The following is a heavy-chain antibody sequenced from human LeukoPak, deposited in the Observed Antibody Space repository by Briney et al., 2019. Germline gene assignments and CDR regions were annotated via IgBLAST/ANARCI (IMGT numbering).Heavy chain of an antibody. CDR1: GGSISSYY. D-gene: IGHD2-2*01. V-gene: IGHV4-4*07. Sequence: SETLSLTCTVSGGSISSYYWSWIRQPAGKGLEWIGRIYNSESTNYNPSLRSQVTMSVDKSKNQFSLKVSSATAADTAVYYCARTGCSSTSCYGYYYYYMDVWGKGTTVTVSS. CDR2: IYNSEST. CDR3: ARTGCSSTSCYGYYYYYMDV. J-gene: IGHJ6*03.